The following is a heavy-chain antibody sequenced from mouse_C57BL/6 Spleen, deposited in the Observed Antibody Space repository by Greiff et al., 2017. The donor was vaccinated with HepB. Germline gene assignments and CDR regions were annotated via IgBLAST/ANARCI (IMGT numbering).Heavy chain of an antibody. J-gene: IGHJ4*01. V-gene: IGHV5-17*01. D-gene: IGHD6-1*01. CDR2: ISSGSSTN. Sequence: EVKLVESGGGLVKPGGSLKLSCAASGFTFSDYGMHWVRQAPEKGLEWVAYISSGSSTNYYADTVKGRFTISRDNAKNTLFLHMTSLMSADTAVYYCSRKPAIVPSDIDYWGPGTSVTVSS. CDR1: GFTFSDYG. CDR3: SRKPAIVPSDIDY.